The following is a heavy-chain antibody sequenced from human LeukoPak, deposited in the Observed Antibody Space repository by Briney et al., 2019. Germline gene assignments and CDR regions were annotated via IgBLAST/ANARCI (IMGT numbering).Heavy chain of an antibody. D-gene: IGHD2/OR15-2a*01. J-gene: IGHJ4*02. CDR1: GFTFTDHY. Sequence: ASMKVSCKSSGFTFTDHYIHWVRQGPGQGLEWVGYIGPHSTFTSSPQEFQGRVTMTRDASMSTAYMELTRLTSDDTAVYYCVREGEGPLSKDFDYWGQGTLVTVSS. CDR3: VREGEGPLSKDFDY. CDR2: IGPHSTFT. V-gene: IGHV1-2*02.